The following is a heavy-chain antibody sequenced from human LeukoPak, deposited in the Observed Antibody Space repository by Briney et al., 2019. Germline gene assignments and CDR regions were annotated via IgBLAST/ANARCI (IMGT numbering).Heavy chain of an antibody. Sequence: ASVKVSCKASGYTFTSYDINWVRQATGQGPEWMGWMNPNSGNTGYAQSFQGRVTLTRNASISTAYMELSSLRSDDTAVYYCAIRTHVDTVPTLWERVKRGLDYWGQGTLLTVSS. V-gene: IGHV1-8*01. CDR1: GYTFTSYD. D-gene: IGHD5-12*01. CDR2: MNPNSGNT. J-gene: IGHJ4*02. CDR3: AIRTHVDTVPTLWERVKRGLDY.